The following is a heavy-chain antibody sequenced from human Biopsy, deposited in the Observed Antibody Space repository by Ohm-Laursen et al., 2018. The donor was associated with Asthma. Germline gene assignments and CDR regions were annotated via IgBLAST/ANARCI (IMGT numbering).Heavy chain of an antibody. CDR1: GDSSNSGGYS. V-gene: IGHV4-31*11. Sequence: TLSLTCAVSGDSSNSGGYSWTWIRRLPGKGLEWIGYISYTGTTYYNPSLKSRISMTVDTSKIQFSLKLSSVTAADTAIYYCARERMFFYDSSGYGAFDIWGQGTLVTVSS. J-gene: IGHJ3*02. D-gene: IGHD3-22*01. CDR2: ISYTGTT. CDR3: ARERMFFYDSSGYGAFDI.